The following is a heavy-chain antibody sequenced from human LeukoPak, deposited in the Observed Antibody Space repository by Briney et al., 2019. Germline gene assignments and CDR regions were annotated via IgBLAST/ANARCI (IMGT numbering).Heavy chain of an antibody. D-gene: IGHD6-19*01. Sequence: GGSLRLSCAASGFSFSNYALHWVRQAPGKGLEYISIVSSNGGSTYYASSVKGRFTISRDNSKNTLFLQMGSLRVEGMAVYYCARVGIAVAGGYNWFDPWGQGTLVTVSS. J-gene: IGHJ5*02. CDR1: GFSFSNYA. V-gene: IGHV3-64*01. CDR2: VSSNGGST. CDR3: ARVGIAVAGGYNWFDP.